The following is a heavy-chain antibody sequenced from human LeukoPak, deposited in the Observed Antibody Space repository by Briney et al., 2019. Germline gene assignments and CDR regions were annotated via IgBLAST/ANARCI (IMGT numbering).Heavy chain of an antibody. CDR2: ISYDGSNK. CDR3: SKGRPGFYSSGWYPWSWFDP. Sequence: PARSMRLSCAASGFTFSSYGMHWVRQAPGKVLEWVAVISYDGSNKYYADSVEGRFTISRDNSKNTLYLQMNSLRAEDTAVYYCSKGRPGFYSSGWYPWSWFDPWGQGTLVTVSS. J-gene: IGHJ5*02. V-gene: IGHV3-30*18. CDR1: GFTFSSYG. D-gene: IGHD6-19*01.